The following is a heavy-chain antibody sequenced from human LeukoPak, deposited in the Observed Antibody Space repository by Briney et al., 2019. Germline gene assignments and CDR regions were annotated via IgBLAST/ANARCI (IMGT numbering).Heavy chain of an antibody. CDR3: ARSTGVRGPFDF. J-gene: IGHJ4*02. D-gene: IGHD3-10*01. CDR2: ISYDGSNK. V-gene: IGHV3-30-3*01. Sequence: GGSLRLSCSASGFNFRSYAMHCVRQAPGKGLEWVAVISYDGSNKYYADSVKGRFTISRDNSKITLYLHMNSLRAEDTAVYYCARSTGVRGPFDFWGEGTLVTVSS. CDR1: GFNFRSYA.